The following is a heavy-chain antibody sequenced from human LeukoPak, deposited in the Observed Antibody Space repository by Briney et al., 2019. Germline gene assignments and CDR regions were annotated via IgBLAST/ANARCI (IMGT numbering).Heavy chain of an antibody. CDR1: GGSISSYY. CDR3: ARDRHGSSDLDY. CDR2: IYYSGST. V-gene: IGHV4-59*01. Sequence: PSETLSLTCTVSGGSISSYYWSWIRQPPGKGLEWIGYIYYSGSTNYNPSLKSRVTISVDTSKNQFSLKLTSVTAADTAVYYCARDRHGSSDLDYWGQGTLVTVSS. J-gene: IGHJ4*02.